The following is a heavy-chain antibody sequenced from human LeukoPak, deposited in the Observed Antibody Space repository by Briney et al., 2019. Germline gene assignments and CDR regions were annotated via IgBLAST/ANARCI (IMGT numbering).Heavy chain of an antibody. D-gene: IGHD2-2*01. V-gene: IGHV5-10-1*01. CDR2: IDPSDSYT. CDR3: ARVWYCNSSSCYQIDY. J-gene: IGHJ4*02. CDR1: GYGFTSYW. Sequence: GESLKISCKGSGYGFTSYWISWVRQMPGKGLEWMGRIDPSDSYTNYSPSFQGHVTISADKSISTAYLQWSSLKASDTAMYYCARVWYCNSSSCYQIDYWGQGTLVTVSS.